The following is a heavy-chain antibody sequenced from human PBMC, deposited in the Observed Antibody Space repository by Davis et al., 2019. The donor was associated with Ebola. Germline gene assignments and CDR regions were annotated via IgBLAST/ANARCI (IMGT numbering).Heavy chain of an antibody. D-gene: IGHD6-6*01. CDR2: IYYSGST. V-gene: IGHV4-39*01. CDR1: GGSISSSSYY. J-gene: IGHJ2*01. CDR3: ARGQRGVAARPKGYWYFDL. Sequence: PSETLSLTCTVSGGSISSSSYYWGWIRQPPGKGLEWIGSIYYSGSTYYNPSLKSRVTISVDTSKNQFSLKLSSVTAADTAVYYCARGQRGVAARPKGYWYFDLWGRGTLVTVSS.